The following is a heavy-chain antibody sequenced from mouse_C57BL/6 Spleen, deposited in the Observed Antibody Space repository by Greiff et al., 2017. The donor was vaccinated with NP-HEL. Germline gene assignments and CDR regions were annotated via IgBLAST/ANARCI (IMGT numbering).Heavy chain of an antibody. CDR1: GFTFSSYA. D-gene: IGHD1-1*01. CDR3: ARDYYGSSYDYAMDY. Sequence: DVQLVESGGGLVKPGGSLKLSCAASGFTFSSYAMSWVRQTPEKRLEWVATISDGGSYTYYPDNVKGRFTISRDNAKNNLYLQMSHLKSEDTAMYYCARDYYGSSYDYAMDYWGQGTSVTVSS. CDR2: ISDGGSYT. V-gene: IGHV5-4*01. J-gene: IGHJ4*01.